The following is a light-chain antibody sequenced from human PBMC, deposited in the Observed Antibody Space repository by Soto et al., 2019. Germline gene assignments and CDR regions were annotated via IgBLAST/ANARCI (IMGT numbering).Light chain of an antibody. Sequence: QSALTQPASVSGSLGQSITISCTGSSRDVGTYYFVSWYQQHPGKVPKLMIYEGTKRPSGVSDRFSGSKSGNTASMTISGLQAEDEANYYCCSYAGNNIFVFGTGTKLTVL. J-gene: IGLJ1*01. V-gene: IGLV2-23*01. CDR3: CSYAGNNIFV. CDR2: EGT. CDR1: SRDVGTYYF.